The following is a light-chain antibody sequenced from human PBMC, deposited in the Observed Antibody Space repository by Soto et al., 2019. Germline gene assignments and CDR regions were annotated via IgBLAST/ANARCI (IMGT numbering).Light chain of an antibody. J-gene: IGLJ1*01. CDR3: GSYSSSSTLYV. Sequence: QSALTQPASVSGSPGQSITISCTGTGSDVGGSNYVSWYQQHPGKAPKLMIYDVSNRPSGVSNRFSGSKSGNTASLTISGPQAEDEADYYCGSYSSSSTLYVFGTGTKLTVL. CDR2: DVS. CDR1: GSDVGGSNY. V-gene: IGLV2-14*03.